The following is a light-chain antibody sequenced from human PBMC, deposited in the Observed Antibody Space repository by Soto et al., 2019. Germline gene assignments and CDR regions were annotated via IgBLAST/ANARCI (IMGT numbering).Light chain of an antibody. J-gene: IGKJ4*01. V-gene: IGKV1-5*01. CDR1: QSIGSL. Sequence: DIQMTQSPSTLSASVGQRVTITCRASQSIGSLLAWYQQKPGKAPKVLIYDASSLESGVPSRFSGSGSGTEFTLTISSLQPDDFATYYCQAYNSYFGGGTKVDIK. CDR2: DAS. CDR3: QAYNSY.